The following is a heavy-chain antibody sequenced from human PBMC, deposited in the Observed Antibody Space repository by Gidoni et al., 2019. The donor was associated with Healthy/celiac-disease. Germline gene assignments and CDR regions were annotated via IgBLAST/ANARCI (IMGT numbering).Heavy chain of an antibody. CDR2: ISYDGSNK. J-gene: IGHJ6*02. CDR1: GFTFSSYA. CDR3: AREGPNYYYGMDV. Sequence: QVQLVESGGGVVQPGRSLRLSCAASGFTFSSYAMHWVRQAPGKGLERVAVISYDGSNKYYADSVKGRFTISRDNSKNTLYLQMNSLRAEDTAVYYCAREGPNYYYGMDVWGQGTTVTVSS. V-gene: IGHV3-30-3*01.